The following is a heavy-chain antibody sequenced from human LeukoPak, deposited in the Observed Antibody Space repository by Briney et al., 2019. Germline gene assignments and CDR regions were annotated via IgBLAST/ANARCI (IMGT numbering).Heavy chain of an antibody. CDR3: AKAHSSGWYYFDY. D-gene: IGHD6-19*01. V-gene: IGHV3-23*01. J-gene: IGHJ4*02. Sequence: GGSLRLSCAASGFTFSTYAMTWVRQAPGKGLEWVSGISGRGDSTDYADSVKGRFTISRDNSKNMLFLQMNSLRAEDTAVYYCAKAHSSGWYYFDYWGQGTLVTVSS. CDR2: ISGRGDST. CDR1: GFTFSTYA.